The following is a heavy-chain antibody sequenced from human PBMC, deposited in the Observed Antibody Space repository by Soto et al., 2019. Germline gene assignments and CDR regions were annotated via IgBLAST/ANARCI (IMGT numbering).Heavy chain of an antibody. CDR1: GYTFTSYG. CDR3: ARADIVVVPAANWFDP. D-gene: IGHD2-2*01. J-gene: IGHJ5*02. CDR2: ISAYNGNT. V-gene: IGHV1-18*01. Sequence: ASVKVSCKVSGYTFTSYGISWVRQAPGQGLEWMGWISAYNGNTNYAQKLQGRVTMTTDTSTSTAYMELRSLRSDDTAVYYCARADIVVVPAANWFDPWGQGTLVTVSS.